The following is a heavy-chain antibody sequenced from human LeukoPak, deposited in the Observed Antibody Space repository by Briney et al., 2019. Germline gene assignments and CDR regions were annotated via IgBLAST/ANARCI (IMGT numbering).Heavy chain of an antibody. V-gene: IGHV3-23*01. CDR1: GFTFSSYA. CDR3: AKDIQLST. J-gene: IGHJ3*01. D-gene: IGHD5-24*01. Sequence: GGSLRLSCAASGFTFSSYAMSWVRQAPGKGLEWVSLIGASGESTYYADSVKGRFTISRDNSKNTLSLQMNSLRVEDTAMYFCAKDIQLSTWGLGTMVTVSS. CDR2: IGASGEST.